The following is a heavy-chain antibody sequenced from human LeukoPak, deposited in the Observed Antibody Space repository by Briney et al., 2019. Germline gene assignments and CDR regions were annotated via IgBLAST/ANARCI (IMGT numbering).Heavy chain of an antibody. CDR2: ISRSATTI. D-gene: IGHD3-22*01. Sequence: GGSLRLSCAASGFTFSSYEMNWVRQAPGKGLEWVSSISRSATTIYYADSVKGRFTISRDNAKNSLYLQMNSLRAEDTAVYYCARAGGGYYDSSGYYYWGQGTLVTVSS. J-gene: IGHJ4*02. CDR1: GFTFSSYE. V-gene: IGHV3-48*03. CDR3: ARAGGGYYDSSGYYY.